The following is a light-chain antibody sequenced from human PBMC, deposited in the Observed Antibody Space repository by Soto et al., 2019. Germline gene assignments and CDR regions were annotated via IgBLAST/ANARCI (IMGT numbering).Light chain of an antibody. CDR1: SSDVGGYDF. CDR2: DVS. V-gene: IGLV2-14*03. CDR3: AAWDDSLNGVI. J-gene: IGLJ2*01. Sequence: QSVLTQPASVSGSPGQSITISCTGTSSDVGGYDFVSWYQHHPGKAPRLMIYDVSHRPSGVSDRFSASKSGNTASLTISGLLAEDEADYYCAAWDDSLNGVIFGGGTQLTVL.